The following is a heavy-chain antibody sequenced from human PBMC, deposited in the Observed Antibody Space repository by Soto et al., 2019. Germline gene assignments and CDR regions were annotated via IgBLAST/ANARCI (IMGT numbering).Heavy chain of an antibody. V-gene: IGHV4-34*01. CDR3: ARGLTGYSSSWYVD. Sequence: QVQLQQWGAGLLKPSETLSLTCAVYGGSFSGYYWSWIRQPPGKGLEWIGEINHSGSTNYNPSLKSRVTISVDTSKNQFSLKLGSVTAADTAVYYCARGLTGYSSSWYVDWGQGTLVTVSS. D-gene: IGHD6-13*01. CDR2: INHSGST. CDR1: GGSFSGYY. J-gene: IGHJ4*02.